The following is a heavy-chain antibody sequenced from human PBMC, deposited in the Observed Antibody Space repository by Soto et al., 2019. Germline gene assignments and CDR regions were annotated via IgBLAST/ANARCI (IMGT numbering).Heavy chain of an antibody. V-gene: IGHV4-31*03. CDR2: IYYSGST. Sequence: QVQLQESGPGLVKPSQTLSLTCTVSGGSISSGGYYWSWIRQHPGKGLEWIGYIYYSGSTDFNPFITRRVTSSVGTSKNRFSLQLSSVTAADTAVYYCARSVFPWGQGTQVTVSS. CDR1: GGSISSGGYY. J-gene: IGHJ5*02. CDR3: ARSVFP.